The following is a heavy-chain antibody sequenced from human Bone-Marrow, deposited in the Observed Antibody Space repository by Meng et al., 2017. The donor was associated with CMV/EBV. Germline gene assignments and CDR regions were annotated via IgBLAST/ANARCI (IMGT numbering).Heavy chain of an antibody. J-gene: IGHJ4*02. D-gene: IGHD6-19*01. CDR3: ARDGPPYDLYSSGWYGD. CDR1: GFTFSSYS. CDR2: ISSSSSTI. Sequence: GGSLRLSCAASGFTFSSYSMNWVRQAPGKGLEWVSYISSSSSTIYYADSVKGRFTISRDNAKNSLYLQMNSLRAEDTAVYYCARDGPPYDLYSSGWYGDWGPGNLVTGAS. V-gene: IGHV3-48*04.